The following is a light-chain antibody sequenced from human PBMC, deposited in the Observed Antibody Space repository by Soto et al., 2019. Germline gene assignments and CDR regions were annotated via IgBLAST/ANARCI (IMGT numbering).Light chain of an antibody. CDR1: KNDIGVYDF. CDR3: QSYDSSLSGYV. CDR2: EVV. Sequence: QSLLTQPPSASGSPGQSVTISCTGTKNDIGVYDFVSWYQHHPGKAPRLIIYEVVQRPSGVPDRFSGSKSGNTASLTVSGLQAADEADYYCQSYDSSLSGYVFGTGTKVTVL. J-gene: IGLJ1*01. V-gene: IGLV2-8*01.